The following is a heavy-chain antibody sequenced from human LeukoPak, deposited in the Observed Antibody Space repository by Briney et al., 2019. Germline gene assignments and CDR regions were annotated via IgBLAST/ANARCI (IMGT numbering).Heavy chain of an antibody. D-gene: IGHD3-22*01. Sequence: PGGSLRLSCAASGFTFSSYAMSWVRQAPGKGLEWVSAISGSGGSTYYAGSVKGRFTISRDNSKNTLYLQMNSLRAEDTAVYYCAKDPITMIVVVIPYYFDYWGQGTLVTVSS. CDR2: ISGSGGST. CDR3: AKDPITMIVVVIPYYFDY. J-gene: IGHJ4*02. V-gene: IGHV3-23*01. CDR1: GFTFSSYA.